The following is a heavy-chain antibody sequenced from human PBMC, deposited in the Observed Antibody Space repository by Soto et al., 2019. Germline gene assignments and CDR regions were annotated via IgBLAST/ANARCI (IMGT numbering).Heavy chain of an antibody. CDR1: GGTFSSYT. CDR2: IIPILGIA. J-gene: IGHJ4*02. D-gene: IGHD3-16*01. V-gene: IGHV1-69*04. Sequence: SVKVSCKASGGTFSSYTISWVRQAHGQGLEWMGRIIPILGIANYAQKFQGRVTITADKSTSTAYMELSSLRSEDTAVYYCARDGDPNYDYIWGRPELDYWGQGTLVTVSS. CDR3: ARDGDPNYDYIWGRPELDY.